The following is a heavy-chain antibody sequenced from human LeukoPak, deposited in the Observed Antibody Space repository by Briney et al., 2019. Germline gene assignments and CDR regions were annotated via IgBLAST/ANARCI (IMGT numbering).Heavy chain of an antibody. V-gene: IGHV1-3*01. CDR3: ARGKLRYFDWCDY. CDR2: INAGNGNT. CDR1: GYTFTSYA. J-gene: IGHJ4*02. D-gene: IGHD3-9*01. Sequence: ASVKVSCKASGYTFTSYAMHWVRQAPGQRLEWMGGINAGNGNTKYSQKFQGRVTITRDTSASTAYMELSSLRSEDTAVYYCARGKLRYFDWCDYWGQGTLVTVSS.